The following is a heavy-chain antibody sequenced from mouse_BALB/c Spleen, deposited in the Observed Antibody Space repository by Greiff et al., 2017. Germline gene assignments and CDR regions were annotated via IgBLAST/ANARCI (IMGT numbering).Heavy chain of an antibody. CDR3: TRPGYDGGFAY. CDR2: IRLKSNNYAT. D-gene: IGHD2-2*01. J-gene: IGHJ3*01. V-gene: IGHV6-6*02. Sequence: EVKLEESGGGLVQPGGSMKLSCVASGFTFSNYWMNWVRQSPEKGLEWVAEIRLKSNNYATHYAESVKGRFTISRDDSKSSVYLQMNNLRAEDTGIYYCTRPGYDGGFAYWGQGTLVTVSA. CDR1: GFTFSNYW.